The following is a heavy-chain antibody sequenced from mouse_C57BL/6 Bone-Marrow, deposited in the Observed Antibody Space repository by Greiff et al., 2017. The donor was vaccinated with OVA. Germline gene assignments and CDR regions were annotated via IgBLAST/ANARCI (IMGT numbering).Heavy chain of an antibody. CDR3: AREGKDNYGSWYFDV. J-gene: IGHJ1*03. V-gene: IGHV1-50*01. CDR2: IDPSDSYT. D-gene: IGHD1-1*01. Sequence: QVQLQQPGAELVKPGASVKLSCKASGYTFTSYWMQWVKQRPGQGLEWIGDIDPSDSYTNYNQKFKGKATLTVDTSSSTAYKQLRSLTSEDSAVYYCAREGKDNYGSWYFDVWGTGTTVTVSS. CDR1: GYTFTSYW.